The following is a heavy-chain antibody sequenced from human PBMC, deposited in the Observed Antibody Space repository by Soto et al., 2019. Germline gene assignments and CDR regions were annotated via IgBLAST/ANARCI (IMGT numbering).Heavy chain of an antibody. V-gene: IGHV4-59*01. D-gene: IGHD2-2*01. Sequence: SETLSLTCTVSGGSISSYYWSWIRQPPGKGLEWIGYIYYSGSTNYNPSLKSRVTISVDTSKNQFSLKLSSVTAADTAVYYCARVSIVVVPAATSYYYMDVGGKGTTVTVSS. CDR1: GGSISSYY. CDR2: IYYSGST. J-gene: IGHJ6*03. CDR3: ARVSIVVVPAATSYYYMDV.